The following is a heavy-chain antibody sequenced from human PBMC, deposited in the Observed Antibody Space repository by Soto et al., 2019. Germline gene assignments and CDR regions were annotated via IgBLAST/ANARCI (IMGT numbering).Heavy chain of an antibody. CDR3: ARVVRDYDIVTGYYIGQYFDF. V-gene: IGHV4-59*01. D-gene: IGHD3-9*01. Sequence: QVQLQESGPGLLKPSETLSLTCTVSGASITIYYWNWIRQPPGKALEWIGDANYSGSTNYNPSLKSLVTISVDKSKNQFSLKMSSVTAADTAVYYCARVVRDYDIVTGYYIGQYFDFWSQGTRVTVSS. CDR1: GASITIYY. J-gene: IGHJ4*02. CDR2: ANYSGST.